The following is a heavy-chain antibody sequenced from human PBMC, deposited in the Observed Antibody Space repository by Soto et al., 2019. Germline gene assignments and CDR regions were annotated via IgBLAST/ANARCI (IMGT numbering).Heavy chain of an antibody. D-gene: IGHD3-22*01. CDR2: IIPIFGTA. V-gene: IGHV1-69*06. J-gene: IGHJ4*02. CDR1: GCTFSSYA. Sequence: GASVKVSCKASGCTFSSYAISWVRQAPGQGLEWMGGIIPIFGTANYAQKFQGRVTITADKSTSTAYMELSSLRSEDTAVYYCASGYDSSGSLDYWGQGTLVTVSS. CDR3: ASGYDSSGSLDY.